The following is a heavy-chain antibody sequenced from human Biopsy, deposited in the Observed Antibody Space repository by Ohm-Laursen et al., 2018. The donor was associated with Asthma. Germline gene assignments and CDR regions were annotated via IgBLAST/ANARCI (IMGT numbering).Heavy chain of an antibody. Sequence: SLRLSCSATGFMFRSFGMHWVRQAPGKGLEWVAVISYDGNHKFYEDSVKGRFTISRDNSKNTLYLQMNSLRTEDTAVYYCAKRRGYSGHDNDYWGQGALVIVSS. CDR1: GFMFRSFG. D-gene: IGHD5-12*01. J-gene: IGHJ4*02. CDR2: ISYDGNHK. CDR3: AKRRGYSGHDNDY. V-gene: IGHV3-30*18.